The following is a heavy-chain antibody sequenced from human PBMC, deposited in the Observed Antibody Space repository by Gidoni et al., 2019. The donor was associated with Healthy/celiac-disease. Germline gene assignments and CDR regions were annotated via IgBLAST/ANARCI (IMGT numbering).Heavy chain of an antibody. CDR3: ARTTYYYGSGSYHPYFDY. CDR2: IDWDDDK. J-gene: IGHJ4*02. CDR1: GFSLSTRGMC. Sequence: QVTLRESGPALVNPTQTLTLTCTFSGFSLSTRGMCVSWIRQPPGKDLEWLALIDWDDDKYYSTSLKTRLTISKDTAKNQVVLTMTNMDPVDTATYYCARTTYYYGSGSYHPYFDYWGQGTLVTVSS. V-gene: IGHV2-70*01. D-gene: IGHD3-10*01.